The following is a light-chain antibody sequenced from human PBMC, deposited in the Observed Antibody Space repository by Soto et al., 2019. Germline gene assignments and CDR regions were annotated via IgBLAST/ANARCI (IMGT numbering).Light chain of an antibody. Sequence: QSVLTQPPSVSAAPGQKVTISCSGSSSNIGDNFVSWYHHLPGTAPKLLIYDHDKRPSGIPDRFSGSKSRTSATLDITGLQTGDEGDYYCATWDTSLGAVVFGGGTKLTVL. CDR1: SSNIGDNF. V-gene: IGLV1-51*01. CDR3: ATWDTSLGAVV. CDR2: DHD. J-gene: IGLJ2*01.